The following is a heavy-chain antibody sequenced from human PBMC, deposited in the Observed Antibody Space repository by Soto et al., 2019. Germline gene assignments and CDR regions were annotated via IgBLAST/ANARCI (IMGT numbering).Heavy chain of an antibody. CDR2: ISGPGATI. V-gene: IGHV3-23*01. CDR1: GFTFSSYA. J-gene: IGHJ4*02. Sequence: EVHLLEAGGNLIQPGGSLRLSCAASGFTFSSYAMSWVRQAPGQGLEWLSAISGPGATIYYADSVKGRFTISRDTSKNTLYLQMNSLTAEDTAVYYCAKMLTMVRGVTGLRDFDFWGQGTLVTVSS. CDR3: AKMLTMVRGVTGLRDFDF. D-gene: IGHD3-10*01.